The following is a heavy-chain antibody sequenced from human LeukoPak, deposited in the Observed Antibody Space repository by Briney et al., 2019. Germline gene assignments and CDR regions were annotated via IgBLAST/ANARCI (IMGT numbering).Heavy chain of an antibody. D-gene: IGHD3-9*01. J-gene: IGHJ4*02. CDR1: GFTFSSYA. CDR3: AKDGSRAYDILTGYYPDY. Sequence: TGGSLRLSCAASGFTFSSYAMSWVRQAPGKGLEWASAISGSGGSTYYADSVKGRFTISRDNSKNTLYLQMNSLRAEDTAVYYCAKDGSRAYDILTGYYPDYWGQGTLVTVSS. CDR2: ISGSGGST. V-gene: IGHV3-23*01.